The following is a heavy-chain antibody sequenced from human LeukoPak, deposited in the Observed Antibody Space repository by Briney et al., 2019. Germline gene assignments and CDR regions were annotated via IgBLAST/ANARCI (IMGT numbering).Heavy chain of an antibody. CDR1: GFTFSSYS. V-gene: IGHV3-21*01. J-gene: IGHJ4*02. D-gene: IGHD1-14*01. CDR3: ARETRNGKPDFDY. Sequence: GGSLRLSCAASGFTFSSYSMNWVRQAPGKGLEWVSSISSGNSYIYYADSVKGRFTISRDNAKNSLYLQMNSLRAEDTAMYYCARETRNGKPDFDYWGQGTPVTVSS. CDR2: ISSGNSYI.